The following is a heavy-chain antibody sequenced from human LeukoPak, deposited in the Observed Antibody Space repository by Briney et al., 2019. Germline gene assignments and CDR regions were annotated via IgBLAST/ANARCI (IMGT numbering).Heavy chain of an antibody. J-gene: IGHJ3*02. CDR3: ARDSLSGWFLFDAFDI. D-gene: IGHD6-13*01. V-gene: IGHV4-39*07. Sequence: SETLSLTCIVSGGSISTSSYYWGWVRQPPGKGLEWLGSIYYSGSTYYNPSLKSRVTISVDTSKNQFSLKLSSVTAADTAVYYCARDSLSGWFLFDAFDIWGQGTMVTVSS. CDR1: GGSISTSSYY. CDR2: IYYSGST.